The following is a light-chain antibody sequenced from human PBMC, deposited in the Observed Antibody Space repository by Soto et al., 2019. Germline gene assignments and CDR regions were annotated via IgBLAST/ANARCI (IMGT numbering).Light chain of an antibody. CDR2: GAS. V-gene: IGKV3-20*01. Sequence: EIVLTQSPGTLSLSPGEGATLSCRASQSVSSSYLAWYQHKPGQAPRLLIYGASTRATGIPDRVSGSGSGTDFTLTISKLEPEDFAVYYCQQSGNSYPYTFGQGTKLEIK. CDR1: QSVSSSY. J-gene: IGKJ2*01. CDR3: QQSGNSYPYT.